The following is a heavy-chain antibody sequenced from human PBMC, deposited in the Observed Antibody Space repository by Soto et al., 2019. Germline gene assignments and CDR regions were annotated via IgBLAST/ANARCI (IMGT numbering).Heavy chain of an antibody. D-gene: IGHD5-12*01. J-gene: IGHJ5*02. V-gene: IGHV1-69*15. CDR1: GGTFSNYA. CDR3: AKDGGKDGYFGNWFDP. Sequence: QVHLVQSGAEVKKPGSSVKVSCKASGGTFSNYAITWVRQAPGQGLEWLGRIIPIFGSVTFAQKFQGRITLTADESTTTVYMELSSLRSDDTAVDYCAKDGGKDGYFGNWFDPWGQGTQVTVSS. CDR2: IIPIFGSV.